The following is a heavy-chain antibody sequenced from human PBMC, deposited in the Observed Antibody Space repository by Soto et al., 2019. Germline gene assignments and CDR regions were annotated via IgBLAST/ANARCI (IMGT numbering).Heavy chain of an antibody. CDR3: ARDRGYTYKDV. CDR1: GFTFSSYW. Sequence: EVQLVESGGGLVQPGGSLRVSCAASGFTFSSYWMQWVRQAPGKGLVWVSRINSDGSSTTYADSVKGRFTISRDNAKNTLYLQMNSLRAEDTAVYYCARDRGYTYKDVWGQGTTVTVSS. D-gene: IGHD5-18*01. J-gene: IGHJ6*02. CDR2: INSDGSST. V-gene: IGHV3-74*01.